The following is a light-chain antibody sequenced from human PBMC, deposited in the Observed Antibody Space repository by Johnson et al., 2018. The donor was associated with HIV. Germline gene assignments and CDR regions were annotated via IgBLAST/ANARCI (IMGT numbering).Light chain of an antibody. Sequence: QSVLTQPPSVSAAPGQKVTISCSGSSSNIGNNYVSWYQQLPGTAPKLLIYENNKRPSGIPDRFSGSKSGTSATMGITGLQTGAEADYYCGTWDSRLSFYVFGTVTKVTVL. CDR1: SSNIGNNY. CDR3: GTWDSRLSFYV. CDR2: ENN. V-gene: IGLV1-51*02. J-gene: IGLJ1*01.